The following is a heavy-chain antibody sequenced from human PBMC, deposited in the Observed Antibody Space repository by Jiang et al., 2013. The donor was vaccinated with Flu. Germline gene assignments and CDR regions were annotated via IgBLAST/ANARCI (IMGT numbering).Heavy chain of an antibody. V-gene: IGHV3-23*01. Sequence: VQLLESGGGLEPPGGSLRLSCAASGFTFSTYTLSWVRQAPGKGLQWVSSVSGSGISTYYADSVKGRFTVSRDNSKNALYLQMSSLRAEDTAIYYCAKHTGTTPYSYHGMDVWGQGTTVTGLL. J-gene: IGHJ6*02. D-gene: IGHD1-7*01. CDR3: AKHTGTTPYSYHGMDV. CDR1: GFTFSTYT. CDR2: VSGSGIST.